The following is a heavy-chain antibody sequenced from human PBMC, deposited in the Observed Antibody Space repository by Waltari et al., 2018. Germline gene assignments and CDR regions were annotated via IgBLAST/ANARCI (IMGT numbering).Heavy chain of an antibody. V-gene: IGHV3-74*03. CDR3: ANHRPGGLGMEV. J-gene: IGHJ6*02. CDR2: IKTDGRGT. CDR1: GFTFSNFF. Sequence: EGQLVESGGDLVQPGGSLRLSCAASGFTFSNFFMHWVRQVPGKGLEWVSRIKTDGRGTTYADSVQGRFTISRDNVKNTLYLQMNSLRAEDTAIYYCANHRPGGLGMEVWGPGTTVTVSS. D-gene: IGHD2-15*01.